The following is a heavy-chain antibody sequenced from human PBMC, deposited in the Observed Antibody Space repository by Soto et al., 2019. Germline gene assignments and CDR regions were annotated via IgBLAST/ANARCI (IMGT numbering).Heavy chain of an antibody. Sequence: GGSLRLSCAASGFTFSRYAMSWVRQAQGKGLEWVSAITGGGSSTYYADSVKGRFTISRDNSKNTLSLQMNGLRAEDTAVYYCAKGSAAARPYYFDYWGQGALVTVSS. V-gene: IGHV3-23*01. CDR2: ITGGGSST. CDR3: AKGSAAARPYYFDY. D-gene: IGHD6-13*01. J-gene: IGHJ4*02. CDR1: GFTFSRYA.